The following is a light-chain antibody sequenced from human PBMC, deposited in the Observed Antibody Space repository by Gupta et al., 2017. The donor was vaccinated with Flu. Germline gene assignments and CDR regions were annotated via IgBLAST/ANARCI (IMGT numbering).Light chain of an antibody. CDR3: CSYAGTYTWV. CDR2: DVN. V-gene: IGLV2-11*01. Sequence: QSALTQPRSVSGSPGHSVAISCTGTSSGVGGYNYVSWYQQHPGKAPKLMIFDVNKRPSGVPDRFSGSKSANTASLTVSVLQAEDEADYYCCSYAGTYTWVFGGGTKLTVL. CDR1: SSGVGGYNY. J-gene: IGLJ3*02.